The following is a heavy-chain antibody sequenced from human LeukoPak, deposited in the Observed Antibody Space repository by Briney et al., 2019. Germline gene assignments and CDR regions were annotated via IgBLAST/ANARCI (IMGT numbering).Heavy chain of an antibody. CDR1: GYTFTSYD. CDR2: MNPNSGNT. D-gene: IGHD2-2*01. J-gene: IGHJ6*03. Sequence: ASVKVSCKASGYTFTSYDINWVRQATGRGLEWMGWMNPNSGNTGYAQKFQGGVTMTRNTSISTAYMELSSLRSEDTAVYYCAREGSTSCPGNGGSCENYYYMDVWGKGTTVTVSS. V-gene: IGHV1-8*01. CDR3: AREGSTSCPGNGGSCENYYYMDV.